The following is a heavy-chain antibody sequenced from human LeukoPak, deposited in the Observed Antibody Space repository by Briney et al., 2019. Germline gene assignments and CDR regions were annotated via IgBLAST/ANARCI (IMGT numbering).Heavy chain of an antibody. CDR3: ARDYGDYRQSYFDY. V-gene: IGHV1-69*13. D-gene: IGHD4-17*01. J-gene: IGHJ4*02. Sequence: SVKVSCKASGGTFSIYAISWVRQAPGQGLEWMGGIIPIFGTANYAQKFQGRVTITADESTSTAYMELSSLRSEDTAVYYCARDYGDYRQSYFDYWGQGTLVTVSS. CDR1: GGTFSIYA. CDR2: IIPIFGTA.